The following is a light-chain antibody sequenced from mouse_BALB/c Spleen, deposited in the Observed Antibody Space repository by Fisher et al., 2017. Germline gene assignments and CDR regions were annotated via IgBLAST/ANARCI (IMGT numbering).Light chain of an antibody. J-gene: IGKJ1*01. V-gene: IGKV4-80*01. CDR2: STS. CDR3: HQWSSYPA. CDR1: SSVSY. Sequence: IVMTQSTAIMSASPGEKVTMTCRASSSVSYMHWFQQKPGTSPKLWIYSTSNLASGVPSRFSGSGSGTFYSLTISSVEAEDAADYYCHQWSSYPAFGGGTKLEIK.